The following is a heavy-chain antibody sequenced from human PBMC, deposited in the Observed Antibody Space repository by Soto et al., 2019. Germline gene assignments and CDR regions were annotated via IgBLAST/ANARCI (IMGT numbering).Heavy chain of an antibody. CDR1: GGTFSSYA. CDR3: VYYDSSGYYPNYYYGMDV. J-gene: IGHJ6*02. CDR2: IIPIFGTA. D-gene: IGHD3-22*01. Sequence: QVQLVQSGAEVKKPGSSVKVSCKASGGTFSSYAISWVRQAPGQGLEWMGGIIPIFGTANYAQKFQGRVTITADKSTSTAYMERSSLRSEDTAVYYCVYYDSSGYYPNYYYGMDVWGQGTTVTVSS. V-gene: IGHV1-69*06.